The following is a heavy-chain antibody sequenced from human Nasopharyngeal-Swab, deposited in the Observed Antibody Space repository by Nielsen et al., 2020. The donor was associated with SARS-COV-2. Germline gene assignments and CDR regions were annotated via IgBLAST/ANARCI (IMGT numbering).Heavy chain of an antibody. CDR3: ARASRGTSTRTFDY. CDR2: ISSSSSYI. J-gene: IGHJ4*02. D-gene: IGHD1-1*01. Sequence: GGSLRLSCAASGFTFSSYSMNWVRQAPGKGLKWVSSISSSSSYIYYADSVKGRFTISRDNAKNSLYLQMNSLRAEDTAVYYCARASRGTSTRTFDYWGQGTLVTVSS. V-gene: IGHV3-21*01. CDR1: GFTFSSYS.